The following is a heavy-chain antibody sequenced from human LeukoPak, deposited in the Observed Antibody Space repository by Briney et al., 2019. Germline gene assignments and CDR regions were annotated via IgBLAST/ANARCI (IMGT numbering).Heavy chain of an antibody. CDR2: ISSSGNTI. V-gene: IGHV3-11*01. J-gene: IGHJ4*02. D-gene: IGHD3-22*01. Sequence: KPGGSLRLSCAASGFSFSGYYMSWIRQAPGKGLEWVSYISSSGNTIYYADSVKGRFTISRDNAKNSLYLQMNSLRAEDTAVYYCARDQYYYDSSAPPLYWGQGTLVTVSS. CDR3: ARDQYYYDSSAPPLY. CDR1: GFSFSGYY.